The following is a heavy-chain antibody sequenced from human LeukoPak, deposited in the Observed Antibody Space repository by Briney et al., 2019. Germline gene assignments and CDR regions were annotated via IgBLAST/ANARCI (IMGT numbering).Heavy chain of an antibody. J-gene: IGHJ4*02. CDR1: GFTFSSYW. CDR3: ARDLWDGYNPDYFDY. CDR2: IKQDGSEK. D-gene: IGHD5-12*01. Sequence: KSGGSLRLSCAASGFTFSSYWMSWVRQAPGKGLEWVANIKQDGSEKYYVDSMKGRFTISRDNAKNSLYLQMNSLRAEDTAVYYCARDLWDGYNPDYFDYWGQGTLVTVSS. V-gene: IGHV3-7*01.